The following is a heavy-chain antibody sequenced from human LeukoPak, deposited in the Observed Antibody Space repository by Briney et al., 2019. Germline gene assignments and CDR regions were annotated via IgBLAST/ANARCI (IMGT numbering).Heavy chain of an antibody. CDR1: GGSFSGYY. J-gene: IGHJ5*02. Sequence: PSETLSLTCAVYGGSFSGYYWSWIRQPPGKGLEWIGEINHSGSTNYNPSLKSRVTISVDTSKNQFSLKLSSLTAADTAVYYCVRGPYGASISKWFDPWGQGTQVIVSP. V-gene: IGHV4-34*01. D-gene: IGHD4/OR15-4a*01. CDR3: VRGPYGASISKWFDP. CDR2: INHSGST.